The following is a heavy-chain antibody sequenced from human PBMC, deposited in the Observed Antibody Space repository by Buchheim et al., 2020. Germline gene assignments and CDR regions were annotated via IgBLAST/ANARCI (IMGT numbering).Heavy chain of an antibody. D-gene: IGHD1-1*01. CDR3: ARATGSIDY. J-gene: IGHJ4*02. CDR2: INHSGSA. CDR1: GESFSGYD. V-gene: IGHV4-34*01. Sequence: QVQLQQWGAGLLKPSETLSLTCAVYGESFSGYDWNWIRQPPGKGLEWIGKINHSGSAKYNPSLGSRVTISVDTSKNQFSLKVTSVTAADTAVYYCARATGSIDYWGQGTL.